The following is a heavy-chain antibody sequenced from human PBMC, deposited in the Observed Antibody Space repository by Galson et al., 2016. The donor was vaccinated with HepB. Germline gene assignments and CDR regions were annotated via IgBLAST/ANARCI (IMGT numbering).Heavy chain of an antibody. V-gene: IGHV3-30-3*01. CDR2: VSYDGSNK. Sequence: SLRLSCAASGFIFRNYVVHWVRQAPGRGLEWVAVVSYDGSNKYYADSVKGRFTISRDDSKNTLYLQMNSLRAEDTAVYYCARGSLDGVTIFGVVDAEYFQHWGQGTLVTVSS. CDR3: ARGSLDGVTIFGVVDAEYFQH. J-gene: IGHJ1*01. D-gene: IGHD3-3*01. CDR1: GFIFRNYV.